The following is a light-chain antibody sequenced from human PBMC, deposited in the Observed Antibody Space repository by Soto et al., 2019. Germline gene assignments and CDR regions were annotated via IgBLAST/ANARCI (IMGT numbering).Light chain of an antibody. CDR3: QQYDSYPRT. J-gene: IGKJ1*01. CDR2: KAS. V-gene: IGKV1-5*03. CDR1: QSISHW. Sequence: DIQMTQSPSTLSASVGDRVTITCRASQSISHWLAWYQQKPGKAPKLLIYKASSLESVVPSRFSGSGSGTEFTLSISSLQPDDFATYYCQQYDSYPRTFGQGTKVEIK.